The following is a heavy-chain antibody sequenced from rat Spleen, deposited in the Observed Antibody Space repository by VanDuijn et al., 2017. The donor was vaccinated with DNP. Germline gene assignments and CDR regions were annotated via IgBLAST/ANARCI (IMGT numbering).Heavy chain of an antibody. D-gene: IGHD1-2*01. J-gene: IGHJ2*01. V-gene: IGHV2-19*01. Sequence: QVQLRESGPGLVQPSQTLSLACTVSGFSLTNHHVHWVRQPSGKGLEWMGRIQNSGVTNYNSTLASRLSISRDTSKSQVFLKMNSLQPEDTAIYFCTRDGTITAIRFDYWGQGVMVTVSS. CDR2: IQNSGVT. CDR1: GFSLTNHH. CDR3: TRDGTITAIRFDY.